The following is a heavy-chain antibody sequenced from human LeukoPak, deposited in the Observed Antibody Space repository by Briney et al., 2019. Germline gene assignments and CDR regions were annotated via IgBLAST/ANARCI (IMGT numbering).Heavy chain of an antibody. D-gene: IGHD4-17*01. CDR1: GFIVSSNY. V-gene: IGHV3-53*01. Sequence: TGGSLRLPCAASGFIVSSNYMNWVRQAPGKGLEWVSIIYSGGATYYADSVKGRFTISRDNSKNTLYLQMNSLRAEDTAVYYCARDRNDYGDYGSYEVWGQGTLVTVSS. CDR3: ARDRNDYGDYGSYEV. CDR2: IYSGGAT. J-gene: IGHJ4*02.